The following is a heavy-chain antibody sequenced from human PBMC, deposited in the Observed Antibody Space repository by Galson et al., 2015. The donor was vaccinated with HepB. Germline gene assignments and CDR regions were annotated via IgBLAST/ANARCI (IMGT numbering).Heavy chain of an antibody. CDR3: ARGDRYYYDSSGYHFDY. CDR1: GFSFSSTS. V-gene: IGHV3-21*01. CDR2: ISSSSSYI. J-gene: IGHJ4*02. Sequence: SLRPSFAASGFSFSSTSMKWGSQPRGKGLEWVASISSSSSYIYYADSVKARFTITRDNAKNSLYLQVKRLRAEDTAVYYCARGDRYYYDSSGYHFDYWGQGTLVTVSS. D-gene: IGHD3-22*01.